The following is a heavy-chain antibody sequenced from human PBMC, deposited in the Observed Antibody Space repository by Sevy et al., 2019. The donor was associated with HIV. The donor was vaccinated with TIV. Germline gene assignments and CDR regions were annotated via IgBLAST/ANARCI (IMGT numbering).Heavy chain of an antibody. CDR2: IDSGGST. J-gene: IGHJ6*02. CDR1: GFTVSGNY. CDR3: ARDRYYDASGYYYYYYGMDV. V-gene: IGHV3-66*01. Sequence: GGSLRLSCEASGFTVSGNYMAWVRLAPGKGLEWVSLIDSGGSTYYADSVKGRFTISRDKPKNTLYLQMNPLRAEDTAVYFCARDRYYDASGYYYYYYGMDVWGQGTTVTVSS. D-gene: IGHD3-22*01.